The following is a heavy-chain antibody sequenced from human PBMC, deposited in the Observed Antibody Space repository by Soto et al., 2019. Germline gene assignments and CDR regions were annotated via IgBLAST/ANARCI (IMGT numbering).Heavy chain of an antibody. Sequence: SETLSLTCAVSGGSISSGGYSWSWIRQPPGKGLEWIGYIYHSGSTYYNPSLKSRVTISVDRSKNQFSLKLSSVTAADTAVYYCARGREMATIWNFDYWGQGTLVTVSS. CDR3: ARGREMATIWNFDY. D-gene: IGHD5-12*01. V-gene: IGHV4-30-2*01. CDR1: GGSISSGGYS. J-gene: IGHJ4*02. CDR2: IYHSGST.